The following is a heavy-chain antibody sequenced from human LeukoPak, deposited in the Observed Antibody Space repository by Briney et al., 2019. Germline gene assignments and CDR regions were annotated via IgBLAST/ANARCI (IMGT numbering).Heavy chain of an antibody. V-gene: IGHV4-59*01. CDR2: NYHGGST. CDR3: ERGGASSGRGNGAFEI. Sequence: PSGTLSLTCTVSGGSISRYYWTWFRRPPGKGLEWIGYNYHGGSTNYSPSLKSRVTISVDTSTNQCSLRLSSVTAADTAVYCGERGGASSGRGNGAFEIWGQGTTVTVSS. CDR1: GGSISRYY. D-gene: IGHD6-19*01. J-gene: IGHJ3*02.